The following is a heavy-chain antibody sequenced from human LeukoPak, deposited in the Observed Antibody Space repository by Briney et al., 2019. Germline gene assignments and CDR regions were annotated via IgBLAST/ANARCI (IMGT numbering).Heavy chain of an antibody. CDR2: INEDSSYT. J-gene: IGHJ6*04. D-gene: IGHD6-6*01. Sequence: GGSLRLSCAASGFSISGDSMNWVRQAPGKGLEWVSYINEDSSYTYYAKSVKGGFTLSRDNAKNSLYLQMNSLSGEDTAVYYCARDDATTARASGMDVWGKGTTVTVSS. V-gene: IGHV3-21*01. CDR1: GFSISGDS. CDR3: ARDDATTARASGMDV.